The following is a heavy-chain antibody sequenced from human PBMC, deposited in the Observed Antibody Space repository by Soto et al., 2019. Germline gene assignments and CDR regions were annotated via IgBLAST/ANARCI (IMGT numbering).Heavy chain of an antibody. D-gene: IGHD6-13*01. CDR3: ARVEIAAAGFDY. V-gene: IGHV1-3*01. CDR1: GYTFTSYA. CDR2: INAGNGNT. Sequence: ASVKVSCKASGYTFTSYAMHGVRQAPGQRLAWMGWINAGNGNTKYSQKFQGRVTITRDTSASTAYMELSSLRSEDTALYYCARVEIAAAGFDYWGQGTLVTVSS. J-gene: IGHJ4*02.